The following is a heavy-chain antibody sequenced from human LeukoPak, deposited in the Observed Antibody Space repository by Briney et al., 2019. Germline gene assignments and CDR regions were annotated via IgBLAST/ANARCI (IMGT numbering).Heavy chain of an antibody. CDR3: ARAPPYRGVATIEASFAFDI. V-gene: IGHV4-30-2*01. J-gene: IGHJ3*02. D-gene: IGHD5-12*01. Sequence: SETLSLTCTVSGGSISSGGYYWSWIRQPPGKGLEWIGYIYHSGSTHYNPSLKSRVTISVDRSKNQFSLKLSSVTAADTAVYYCARAPPYRGVATIEASFAFDIWGQGTMVTVSS. CDR2: IYHSGST. CDR1: GGSISSGGYY.